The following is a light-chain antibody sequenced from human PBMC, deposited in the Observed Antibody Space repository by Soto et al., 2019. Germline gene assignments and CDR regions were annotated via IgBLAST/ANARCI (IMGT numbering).Light chain of an antibody. CDR2: DVS. J-gene: IGLJ1*01. CDR1: SSDVCGYNY. CDR3: SSYTTSNTRQIV. Sequence: SVVTQPASLSGSPWQSLTISCTGNSSDVCGYNYVSWYQHHPGKAPKLMIFDVSNRPSGVSNRFSGSKSGNTASLTISGLQPEDEADYYCSSYTTSNTRQIVFGTGTKVTVL. V-gene: IGLV2-14*03.